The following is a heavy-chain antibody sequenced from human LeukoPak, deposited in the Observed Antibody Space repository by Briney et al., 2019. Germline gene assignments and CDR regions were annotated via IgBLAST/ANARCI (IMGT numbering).Heavy chain of an antibody. Sequence: SETLSLTCTVSGGSISSYYWSWIRQPPGKGLEWIGEINHSGSTNYNPSLKSRVTISVDTSKNQFSLKLSSVTAADTAVYYCARKYSSSWYRPQYYFDYWGQGTLVTVSS. V-gene: IGHV4-34*01. CDR3: ARKYSSSWYRPQYYFDY. CDR2: INHSGST. CDR1: GGSISSYY. J-gene: IGHJ4*02. D-gene: IGHD6-13*01.